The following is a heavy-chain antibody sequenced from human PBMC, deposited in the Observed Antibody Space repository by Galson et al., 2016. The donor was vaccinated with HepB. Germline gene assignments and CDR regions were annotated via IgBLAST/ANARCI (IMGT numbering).Heavy chain of an antibody. Sequence: SLRLSCAASGFTFSSYVMSWVRQAPGKGLEWVSSIRGSDGSTYYADSVKGRFTISRENSTHTLYLQMNSLRIEDTAVYYCARVEGLGSNWYRAPHFDSWGQGTLVTVSS. CDR3: ARVEGLGSNWYRAPHFDS. CDR2: IRGSDGST. J-gene: IGHJ4*02. D-gene: IGHD6-13*01. CDR1: GFTFSSYV. V-gene: IGHV3-23*01.